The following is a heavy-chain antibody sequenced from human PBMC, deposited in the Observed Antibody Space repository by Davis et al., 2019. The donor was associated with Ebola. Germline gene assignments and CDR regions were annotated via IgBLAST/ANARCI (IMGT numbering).Heavy chain of an antibody. CDR1: GFTFSSYS. V-gene: IGHV3-21*01. CDR2: ISSSSNYI. D-gene: IGHD3-3*01. CDR3: ATVSDFWSGYLDS. J-gene: IGHJ4*02. Sequence: GESLKISCAASGFTFSSYSMNWVRQAPGKGLEWVSFISSSSNYIYYADSVKVRFTTSRDNAKNSLYLQMNTLRDEDTAVYYCATVSDFWSGYLDSWGQGTLVTVSS.